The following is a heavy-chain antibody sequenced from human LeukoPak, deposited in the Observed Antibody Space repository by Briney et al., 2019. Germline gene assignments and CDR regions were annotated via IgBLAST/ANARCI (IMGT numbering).Heavy chain of an antibody. CDR1: GFIFSSYG. CDR2: ISSSSSYI. CDR3: ARDCLGSDRGY. J-gene: IGHJ4*02. D-gene: IGHD3-22*01. Sequence: PGRSLKLPCAASGFIFSSYGMHWVRQAPRKGLEWVSAISSSSSYIYYAAAVKGRFTISRDNAKHSLSLQMNSLRAEDTAVYYFARDCLGSDRGYWGQGTLVSVSS. V-gene: IGHV3-21*01.